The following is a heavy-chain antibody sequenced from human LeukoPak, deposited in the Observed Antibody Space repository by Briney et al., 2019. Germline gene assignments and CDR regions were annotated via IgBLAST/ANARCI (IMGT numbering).Heavy chain of an antibody. CDR3: ARDQGQQLVRGDYYYYYMDV. D-gene: IGHD6-13*01. J-gene: IGHJ6*03. V-gene: IGHV1-18*01. CDR2: ISAYNGNT. CDR1: GYTFTSYG. Sequence: ASVKVSCKASGYTFTSYGISWVRQAPGQGLEWMGWISAYNGNTNYAQKLQGRVTITADKSTSTAYMELSSLRSEDTAVYYCARDQGQQLVRGDYYYYYMDVWGKGTTVTVSS.